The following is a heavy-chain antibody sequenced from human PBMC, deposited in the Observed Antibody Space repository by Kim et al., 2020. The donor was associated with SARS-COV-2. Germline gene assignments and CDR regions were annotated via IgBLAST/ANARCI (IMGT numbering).Heavy chain of an antibody. J-gene: IGHJ5*02. D-gene: IGHD4-17*01. V-gene: IGHV4-39*01. CDR3: ARHGRGLGEFDP. Sequence: YYTPFLQSRVTLAVDTSKNQFSLKLSSVTAADTAVYYCARHGRGLGEFDPWGQGTLVTVSS.